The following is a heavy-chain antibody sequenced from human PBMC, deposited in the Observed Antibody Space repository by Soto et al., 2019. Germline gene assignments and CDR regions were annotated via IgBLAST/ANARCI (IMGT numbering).Heavy chain of an antibody. V-gene: IGHV3-11*06. CDR3: AREPATGQYYYDSSGKNRGGYYFDY. J-gene: IGHJ4*02. CDR1: VFTFIDYY. D-gene: IGHD3-22*01. CDR2: ISSSSSYT. Sequence: PGCSLRLASASSVFTFIDYYMRWIRQAPGKGLEWVSYISSSSSYTNYADSVKGRFTISRDNAKNSLYLQMNSLRAEDTAVYYCAREPATGQYYYDSSGKNRGGYYFDYWGQGTLVTVSS.